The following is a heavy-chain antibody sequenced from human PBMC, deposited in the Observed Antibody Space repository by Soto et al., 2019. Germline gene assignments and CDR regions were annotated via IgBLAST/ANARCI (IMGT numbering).Heavy chain of an antibody. CDR2: IYHSGST. CDR3: ARGEVVALGY. CDR1: GGSISSGGYS. J-gene: IGHJ4*02. Sequence: SETLSLTCAVSGGSISSGGYSWSWIRQPPGKGLEWIGYIYHSGSTYYNPSLKSRVTILVDRSKNQFSLKLSSVTAADTAVFYCARGEVVALGYWGQGTLVTVSS. D-gene: IGHD2-15*01. V-gene: IGHV4-30-2*01.